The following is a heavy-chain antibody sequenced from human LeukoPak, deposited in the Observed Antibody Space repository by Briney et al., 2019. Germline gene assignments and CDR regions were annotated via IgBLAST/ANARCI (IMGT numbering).Heavy chain of an antibody. CDR3: AKGTEPSDYGAHFDY. J-gene: IGHJ4*02. CDR1: GFSFDTYW. V-gene: IGHV3-7*03. Sequence: GGSLRLSCAVSGFSFDTYWMTWVRQAPGKGLEWVANIKPDGSEKYYVDSVKGRFTISRDNARNLLYLQMNSLRAEDTAVYYCAKGTEPSDYGAHFDYWGQGTLVTVSS. D-gene: IGHD4-17*01. CDR2: IKPDGSEK.